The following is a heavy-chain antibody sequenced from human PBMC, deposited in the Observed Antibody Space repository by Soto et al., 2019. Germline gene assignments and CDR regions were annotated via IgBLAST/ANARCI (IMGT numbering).Heavy chain of an antibody. V-gene: IGHV1-69*18. CDR2: ITPILKTS. D-gene: IGHD6-19*01. CDR1: GGSFSTYP. CDR3: ARDLAVSGFDA. J-gene: IGHJ4*02. Sequence: QVPLVQSGAEVRKPGSSVRVSCKASGGSFSTYPITWVRQAPGQGLEWMGRITPILKTSNTAQKFQGRVTLSADESTGTSYMDLRCMIPEDSAVYYCARDLAVSGFDAWGQRTLITVSS.